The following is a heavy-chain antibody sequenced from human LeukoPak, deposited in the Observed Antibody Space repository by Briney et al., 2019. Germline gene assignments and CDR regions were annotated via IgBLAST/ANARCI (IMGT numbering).Heavy chain of an antibody. CDR1: GYTFTSYY. CDR2: INPSGGST. D-gene: IGHD1-1*01. CDR3: AKQRSWNDEIDY. J-gene: IGHJ4*02. Sequence: ASVKVSCKASGYTFTSYYMHWVRQAPGQGLEWMGIINPSGGSTSYAQKFQGRVTMTRDTSTSTVYMELSSLRSEDTAVYYCAKQRSWNDEIDYWGQGTLVTVSS. V-gene: IGHV1-46*01.